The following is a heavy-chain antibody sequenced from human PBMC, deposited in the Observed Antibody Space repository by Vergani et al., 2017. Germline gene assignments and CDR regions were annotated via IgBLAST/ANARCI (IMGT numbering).Heavy chain of an antibody. Sequence: QVQLVESGGGVVQPGRSLRLSCAASGFTFSSYGMHWVRQAPGKGLEWVAVISYDGSNKYYADSVKGRFTISRDSSKNTLYLQMNSLRAEDTAVYYCARFGAAYCGGDCYFGGMDVWGQGTTVTVSS. J-gene: IGHJ6*02. CDR2: ISYDGSNK. CDR1: GFTFSSYG. D-gene: IGHD2-21*02. V-gene: IGHV3-30*03. CDR3: ARFGAAYCGGDCYFGGMDV.